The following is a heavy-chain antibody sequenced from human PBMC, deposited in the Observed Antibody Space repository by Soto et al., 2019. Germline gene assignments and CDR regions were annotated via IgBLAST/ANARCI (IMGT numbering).Heavy chain of an antibody. CDR3: ARNPSMEEGVWFDP. D-gene: IGHD3-3*01. V-gene: IGHV2-26*01. Sequence: QVTLKESGPVLVTPTETLTLTCTVSGFSLSNARMGVSWIRQPPGKALEWLAHIFSNDEKSYSTSLKSSLTISKDTSKSHVVLTMTNMDPVDTATYYCARNPSMEEGVWFDPWGQGTLVTVSS. CDR1: GFSLSNARMG. J-gene: IGHJ5*02. CDR2: IFSNDEK.